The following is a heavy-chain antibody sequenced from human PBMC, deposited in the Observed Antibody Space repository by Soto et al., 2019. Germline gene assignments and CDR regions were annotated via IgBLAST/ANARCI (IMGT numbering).Heavy chain of an antibody. CDR3: AKRRGEGFFDY. Sequence: GSLRLSCAASVFTFSSFVMGWVRQAPGKGLEWVSAIGGRDGATYYPDSVKGRFTISRDNSRNTLYLRMNSLRVDDTAVYYCAKRRGEGFFDYWGQGTLVTVS. D-gene: IGHD3-16*01. CDR2: IGGRDGAT. CDR1: VFTFSSFV. J-gene: IGHJ4*02. V-gene: IGHV3-23*01.